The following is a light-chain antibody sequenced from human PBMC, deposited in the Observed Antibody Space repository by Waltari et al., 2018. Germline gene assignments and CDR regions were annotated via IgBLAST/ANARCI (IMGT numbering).Light chain of an antibody. CDR1: SSDVGGYIY. CDR3: SSYASSTTRV. Sequence: QSALTQPASVSGSPGQSITISCNGTSSDVGGYIYVSCYQQHLGKAPKLSIYGVSNRPSGVPARFSGSKSGNTASLTISGLQAEDEADYYCSSYASSTTRVFGSGTKVTVL. J-gene: IGLJ1*01. V-gene: IGLV2-14*01. CDR2: GVS.